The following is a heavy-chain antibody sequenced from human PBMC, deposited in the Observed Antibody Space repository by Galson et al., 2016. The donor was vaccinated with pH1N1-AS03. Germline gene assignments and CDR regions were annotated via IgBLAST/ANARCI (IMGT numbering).Heavy chain of an antibody. CDR1: GDSISSGSLY. J-gene: IGHJ5*02. D-gene: IGHD1-7*01. Sequence: SETLSFTCTVSGDSISSGSLYWGWIRQPPGKGLEWIGSIYYSGGSTYSNPSLKSRLSMSVDTSRNQFSLRLISVTAADTAVYYCARRRGELLGYNWFDPWGQGTLVTVSS. CDR2: IYYSGGST. CDR3: ARRRGELLGYNWFDP. V-gene: IGHV4-39*01.